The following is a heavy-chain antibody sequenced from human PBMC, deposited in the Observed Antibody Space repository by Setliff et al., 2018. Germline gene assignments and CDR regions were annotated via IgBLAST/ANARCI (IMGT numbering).Heavy chain of an antibody. J-gene: IGHJ4*02. D-gene: IGHD4-17*01. CDR3: AREGGDDYGDFFDY. Sequence: GGSLRLSCAASGFSFSNYGMHWVRQAPGKGLEWVAFVRFAGNNKYYAGSVKGRFTISRDNSKNTLSLQMNSLRIEDTAVYYCAREGGDDYGDFFDYWGQGTLVTVS. CDR2: VRFAGNNK. V-gene: IGHV3-30*02. CDR1: GFSFSNYG.